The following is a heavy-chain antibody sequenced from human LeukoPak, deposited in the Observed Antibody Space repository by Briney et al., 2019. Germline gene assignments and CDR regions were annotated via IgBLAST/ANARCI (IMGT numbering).Heavy chain of an antibody. CDR3: AKDRWKAYYFDY. Sequence: GGSLRLSCAASGFTFSSYRMSWVRQAPGKGLEWVSAISGSGGSTYYADSVKGRFTISRDNSKNTLYLQMNSLRAEDTAVYYCAKDRWKAYYFDYWGQGTLVTVSS. J-gene: IGHJ4*02. V-gene: IGHV3-23*01. D-gene: IGHD4-23*01. CDR1: GFTFSSYR. CDR2: ISGSGGST.